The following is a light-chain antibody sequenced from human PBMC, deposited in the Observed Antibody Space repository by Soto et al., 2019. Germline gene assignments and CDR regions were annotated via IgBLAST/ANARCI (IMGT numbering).Light chain of an antibody. CDR2: DAS. Sequence: EVVLTQSPATLSLSPGERATLSCRASQSVNNKLAWYQQKPGQAPRLLIYDASNRATGIPDRFSGSGSGTDFTLTISSLEPEDFAIYYCQQRYNWPPLTFGGGTKVEI. V-gene: IGKV3-11*01. J-gene: IGKJ4*01. CDR3: QQRYNWPPLT. CDR1: QSVNNK.